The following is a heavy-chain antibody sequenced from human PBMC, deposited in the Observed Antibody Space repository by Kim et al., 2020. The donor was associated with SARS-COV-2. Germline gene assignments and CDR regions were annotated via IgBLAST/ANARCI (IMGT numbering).Heavy chain of an antibody. CDR3: ARSGGPNARYFDY. J-gene: IGHJ4*02. Sequence: YSPSFQGQVTISADKSINTAYLQWSSLKASDTAMYYCARSGGPNARYFDYWGQGTLVTVSS. D-gene: IGHD3-16*01. V-gene: IGHV5-51*01.